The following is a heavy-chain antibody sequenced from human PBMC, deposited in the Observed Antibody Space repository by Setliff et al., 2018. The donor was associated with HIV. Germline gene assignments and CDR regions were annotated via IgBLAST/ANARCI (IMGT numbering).Heavy chain of an antibody. V-gene: IGHV1-46*01. CDR1: GYTFTSYY. Sequence: GASVKVSCKASGYTFTSYYMNWVRQAPGQGLEWMGIINPSGGSSTYAQKFQGRVAMTRDTSTSTVYMELSSLRSEDTAVYYCARDHRPNYYDNSGSPGYWGQETLVTVSS. CDR2: INPSGGSS. CDR3: ARDHRPNYYDNSGSPGY. J-gene: IGHJ4*02. D-gene: IGHD3-22*01.